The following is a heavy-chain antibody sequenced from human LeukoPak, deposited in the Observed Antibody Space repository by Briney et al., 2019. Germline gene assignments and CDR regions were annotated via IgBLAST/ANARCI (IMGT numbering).Heavy chain of an antibody. CDR1: GFTFTDYW. D-gene: IGHD3-16*01. CDR2: INTDTRGT. CDR3: ARAGAYRFDY. Sequence: GGSLRLSCAASGFTFTDYWMHWVRQAPGKGLVWVSVINTDTRGTYYADSVKGRFTISRDNAKNTLSLQMNSLRAEDTAVYYCARAGAYRFDYWGQGTLVTVSS. J-gene: IGHJ4*02. V-gene: IGHV3-74*01.